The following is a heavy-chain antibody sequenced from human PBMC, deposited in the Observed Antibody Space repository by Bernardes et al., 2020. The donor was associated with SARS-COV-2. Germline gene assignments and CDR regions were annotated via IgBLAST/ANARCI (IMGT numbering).Heavy chain of an antibody. D-gene: IGHD2-2*01. CDR3: AKDVDRGYCRSTSCYPGY. J-gene: IGHJ4*02. CDR1: GFTFDDYT. V-gene: IGHV3-43*01. CDR2: ISWDGGST. Sequence: GGSLRLSCAASGFTFDDYTMHWVRQAPGKGLEWVSLISWDGGSTYYADSVKGRFTISRDNSKNSLYLQMNSLRTEDTALYYCAKDVDRGYCRSTSCYPGYWGQGTLVTVSS.